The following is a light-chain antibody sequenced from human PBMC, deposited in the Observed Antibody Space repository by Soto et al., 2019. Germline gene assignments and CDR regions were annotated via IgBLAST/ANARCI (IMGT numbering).Light chain of an antibody. J-gene: IGKJ3*01. CDR2: GAS. CDR3: QQYGRSPRFT. V-gene: IGKV3-20*01. CDR1: QSVSSSY. Sequence: EIVLTQSPGTLSLSPGERATLSCRASQSVSSSYLAWYQQKPGQAPRLLIYGASSRATGITDRFSGSGSGTDFTLTISRLEPEDFAVYYCQQYGRSPRFTVGPGTKVDIK.